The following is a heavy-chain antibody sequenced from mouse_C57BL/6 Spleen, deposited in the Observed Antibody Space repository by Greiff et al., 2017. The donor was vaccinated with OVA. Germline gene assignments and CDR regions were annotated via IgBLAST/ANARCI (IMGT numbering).Heavy chain of an antibody. CDR3: ARYHCGSSYDCFDY. J-gene: IGHJ2*01. V-gene: IGHV1-22*01. CDR2: INPNNGGT. Sequence: VQLQQSGPELVKPGASVKMSCKASGYTFTDYNMHWVKQSHGKSLEWIGYINPNNGGTSYNQKFKGKATLTVNKSSSTAYMELRSLTSEDSAVYYGARYHCGSSYDCFDYWGQGTTLTVSS. D-gene: IGHD1-1*01. CDR1: GYTFTDYN.